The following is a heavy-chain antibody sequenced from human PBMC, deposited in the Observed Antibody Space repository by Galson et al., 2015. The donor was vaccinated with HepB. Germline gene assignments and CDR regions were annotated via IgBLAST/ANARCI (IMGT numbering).Heavy chain of an antibody. V-gene: IGHV3-21*01. CDR1: GFTFSSYS. CDR3: ASRSGNSLSHWYFDL. D-gene: IGHD4-23*01. CDR2: ISSSSSYI. J-gene: IGHJ2*01. Sequence: SLRLSCAASGFTFSSYSMNWVRQAPGKGLEWVSSISSSSSYIYYADSVKGRFTISRDNAKNSLYLQMNSLRAEDTAVYYCASRSGNSLSHWYFDLWGRGTLVTVSS.